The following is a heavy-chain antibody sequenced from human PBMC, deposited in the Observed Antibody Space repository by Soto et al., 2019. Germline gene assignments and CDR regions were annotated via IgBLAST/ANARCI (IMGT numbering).Heavy chain of an antibody. Sequence: QVQLVQSGAEVKKPGASVKVSCKASGDTFSNYAISWLRQAPGQGLEWMGWISTDDGYTNYARDRVTMTKDSSTNTAYMELRSLRSDDTAIYYCARDRLHSGYDGDYWGQGTLVTVSS. J-gene: IGHJ4*02. CDR3: ARDRLHSGYDGDY. CDR2: ISTDDGYT. CDR1: GDTFSNYA. D-gene: IGHD5-12*01. V-gene: IGHV1-18*01.